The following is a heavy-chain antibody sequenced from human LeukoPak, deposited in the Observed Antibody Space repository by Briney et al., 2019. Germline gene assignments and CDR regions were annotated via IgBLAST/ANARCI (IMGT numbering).Heavy chain of an antibody. CDR1: GFTFSGYW. CDR2: IKEDGSEK. D-gene: IGHD5-18*01. CDR3: ARHRGGREESTGYRPFDY. Sequence: GGSLRLSCAASGFTFSGYWMSWVRQAPGKGLEWVANIKEDGSEKHYVDSVEGRFTISIDSARNSLYLQMSSLRVEDTAMYYCARHRGGREESTGYRPFDYWGQGNLVTVSP. J-gene: IGHJ4*02. V-gene: IGHV3-7*01.